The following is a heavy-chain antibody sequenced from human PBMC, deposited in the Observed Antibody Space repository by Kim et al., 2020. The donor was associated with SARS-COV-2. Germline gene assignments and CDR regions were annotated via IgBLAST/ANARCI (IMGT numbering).Heavy chain of an antibody. CDR3: ARHSSRSGWYVYYFDY. Sequence: SFQGQVTISADKSISTAYLQWSSLKASDTAMYYCARHSSRSGWYVYYFDYWGQGTLVTVSS. V-gene: IGHV5-51*01. D-gene: IGHD6-19*01. J-gene: IGHJ4*02.